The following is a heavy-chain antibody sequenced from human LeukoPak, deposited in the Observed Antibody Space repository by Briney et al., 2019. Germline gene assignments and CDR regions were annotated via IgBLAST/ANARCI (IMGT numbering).Heavy chain of an antibody. J-gene: IGHJ4*02. Sequence: PGGSLRLSCAASGFNSDNYNMNWVRQAQGKGLEWVSSISSSSSYIYDADSVKGRFTISRDNAKNSLYLQMNSLRAEDTAVYYCARLNLGYGYFLEATKRDYWGQGTLVTVSS. D-gene: IGHD5-18*01. CDR1: GFNSDNYN. CDR2: ISSSSSYI. CDR3: ARLNLGYGYFLEATKRDY. V-gene: IGHV3-21*01.